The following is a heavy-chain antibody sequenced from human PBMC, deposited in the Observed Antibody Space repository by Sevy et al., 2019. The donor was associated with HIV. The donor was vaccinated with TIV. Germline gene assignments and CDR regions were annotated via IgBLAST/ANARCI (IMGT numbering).Heavy chain of an antibody. J-gene: IGHJ6*02. Sequence: GGSLRLSCAASGFTFSSYGMHWVRQAPGKGLEWVAVISYDGSNKYYADSVKGRFTISRDNSKNTLYLQMNSLRAEDTAVYYCAKQDGPMVGGVMSLDYYYYNGMDVWGQGTTVTVSS. D-gene: IGHD3-10*01. CDR2: ISYDGSNK. V-gene: IGHV3-30*18. CDR3: AKQDGPMVGGVMSLDYYYYNGMDV. CDR1: GFTFSSYG.